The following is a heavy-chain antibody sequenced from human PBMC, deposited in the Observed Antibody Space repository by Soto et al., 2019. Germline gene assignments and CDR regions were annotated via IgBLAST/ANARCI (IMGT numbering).Heavy chain of an antibody. Sequence: SVKVSCKASGGTFSSYAISWVRQAPGQGLEWMGGIIPIFGTANYAQKFQGRVTITADKSTNTAYMELSSLRSEDTAVYYCARPSGALLYYDILTAQEDYYYYGMDVWGQGTTVTVSS. V-gene: IGHV1-69*06. CDR1: GGTFSSYA. D-gene: IGHD3-9*01. CDR3: ARPSGALLYYDILTAQEDYYYYGMDV. J-gene: IGHJ6*02. CDR2: IIPIFGTA.